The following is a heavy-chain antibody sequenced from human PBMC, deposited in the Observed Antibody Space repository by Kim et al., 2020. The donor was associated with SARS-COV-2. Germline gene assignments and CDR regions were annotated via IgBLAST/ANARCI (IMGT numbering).Heavy chain of an antibody. J-gene: IGHJ5*02. D-gene: IGHD3-10*01. CDR3: ARDRDPSYYGSGSYYNPKNWFDP. Sequence: SETLSLTCTVSGGSISSSSYYWGWIRQPPGKGLEWIGSIYYSGSTYYNPSLKSRVTISVDTSKNQFSLKLSSVTAADTAVYYCARDRDPSYYGSGSYYNPKNWFDPWGQGTLVTVSS. CDR1: GGSISSSSYY. CDR2: IYYSGST. V-gene: IGHV4-39*07.